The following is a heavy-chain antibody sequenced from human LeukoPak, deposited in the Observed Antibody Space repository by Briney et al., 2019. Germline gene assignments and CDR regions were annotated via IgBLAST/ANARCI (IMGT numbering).Heavy chain of an antibody. J-gene: IGHJ4*02. Sequence: PGGSLRLSCAASGFTFSSYAMSWVRQAPGKGLEWVSAISGSVGSTYYADSVKGRFTISRDNSKNTLYLQMNSLRAEDTAVYYCAKDDLDYYDSSGYYPEAFDYWGQGTLVTVSS. CDR3: AKDDLDYYDSSGYYPEAFDY. CDR2: ISGSVGST. CDR1: GFTFSSYA. V-gene: IGHV3-23*01. D-gene: IGHD3-22*01.